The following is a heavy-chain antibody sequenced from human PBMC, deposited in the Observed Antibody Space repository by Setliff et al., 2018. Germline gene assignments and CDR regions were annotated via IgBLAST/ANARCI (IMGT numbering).Heavy chain of an antibody. D-gene: IGHD3-10*01. CDR3: AKDMGGITMVRGVIIGTISYYYYGMDV. CDR2: IWYDGSNK. J-gene: IGHJ6*02. Sequence: AGGSLRLSCAASGFTFSSYGMHWVRQAPGKGLEWVAVIWYDGSNKYYADSVKGRFTISRDNSKNTLYLQMNSLRAEDTAVYYCAKDMGGITMVRGVIIGTISYYYYGMDVWGQGTTVTVSS. V-gene: IGHV3-33*06. CDR1: GFTFSSYG.